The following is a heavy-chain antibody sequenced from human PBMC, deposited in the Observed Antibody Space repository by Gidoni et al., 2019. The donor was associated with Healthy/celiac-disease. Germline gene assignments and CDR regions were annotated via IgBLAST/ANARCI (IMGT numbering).Heavy chain of an antibody. CDR3: ARGDGNYYYYYMDV. D-gene: IGHD3-16*01. CDR2: ISAYNGNT. Sequence: QVQLLQSGAEEKKPEASVKVACKAAGYTVTSCGISWVRQAPGQGLEGLGWISAYNGNTNYAQKLQGRVTMTTDTSTSTAYMELRSLRSDDTAVYYCARGDGNYYYYYMDVWGKGTTVTVSS. V-gene: IGHV1-18*01. J-gene: IGHJ6*03. CDR1: GYTVTSCG.